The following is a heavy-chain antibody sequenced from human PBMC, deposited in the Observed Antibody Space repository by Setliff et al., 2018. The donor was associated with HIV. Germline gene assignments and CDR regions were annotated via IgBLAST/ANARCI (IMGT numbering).Heavy chain of an antibody. V-gene: IGHV4-61*09. D-gene: IGHD2-15*01. CDR2: LYIRTGTT. CDR3: ARSQETSVAATEI. CDR1: GASISDGTFY. Sequence: SQTLSLTCAVSGASISDGTFYWSWIRQPAGKGLEWIGHLYIRTGTTNYSPSLKGRVTISLDTSNNQFSLSLSSVTAPDTAVYFCARSQETSVAATEIWGQGTMVTVSS. J-gene: IGHJ3*02.